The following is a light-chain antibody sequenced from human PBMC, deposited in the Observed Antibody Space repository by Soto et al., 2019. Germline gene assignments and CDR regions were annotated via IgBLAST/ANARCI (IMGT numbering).Light chain of an antibody. J-gene: IGLJ1*01. CDR1: SSDVGAYDF. CDR3: LSYAGSLYV. V-gene: IGLV2-8*01. Sequence: QSALTQPPSASGSPGQSVTISCTGTSSDVGAYDFVSWYQHHPGKAPKLMIYEVTKRPSGVPDRFSGSKSGNTASLAISGLQADDEAEYFCLSYAGSLYVFGAGTKVTVL. CDR2: EVT.